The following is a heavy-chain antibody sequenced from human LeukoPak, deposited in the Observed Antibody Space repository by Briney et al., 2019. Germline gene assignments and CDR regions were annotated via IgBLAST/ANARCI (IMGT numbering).Heavy chain of an antibody. Sequence: PSETLSLTCTVSGGSISSYYWSWIRQPPGKGLEWIGYIYYSGSTNYNPSLKSRVTISVDTSKNQFSLKLSSVTAADTAVYYCARRGYGSGSYYNDYWGQGTLVTVSS. CDR1: GGSISSYY. CDR2: IYYSGST. J-gene: IGHJ4*02. V-gene: IGHV4-59*01. CDR3: ARRGYGSGSYYNDY. D-gene: IGHD3-10*01.